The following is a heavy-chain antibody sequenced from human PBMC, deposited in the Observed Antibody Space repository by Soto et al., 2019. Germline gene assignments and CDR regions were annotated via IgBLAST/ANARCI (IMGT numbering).Heavy chain of an antibody. CDR3: ASVRSSHFDY. CDR2: IYYSGST. V-gene: IGHV4-59*08. J-gene: IGHJ4*02. D-gene: IGHD6-13*01. Sequence: QVQLQESGPGLVKPSETLSLTCTVSGGSISSYYWSWIRQPPGKGLEWIGYIYYSGSTNYNPSLKSRVTISVDTSKNQFSLKLSSVTAADTAVYYCASVRSSHFDYWGQGTLVTVSS. CDR1: GGSISSYY.